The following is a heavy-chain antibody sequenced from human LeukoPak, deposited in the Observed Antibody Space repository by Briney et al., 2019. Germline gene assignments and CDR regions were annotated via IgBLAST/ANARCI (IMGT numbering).Heavy chain of an antibody. CDR2: IYYTGGT. CDR3: ASRKLGNDY. V-gene: IGHV4-59*02. J-gene: IGHJ4*02. CDR1: GGSVSDYY. Sequence: PSETLSLTRTISGGSVSDYYWSGIRQSPGKGMEWIGYIYYTGGTSYNPSLKSRVTISADTSKNEFSLKLNSVTAADTAVYYCASRKLGNDYWGQGTLVTVSS. D-gene: IGHD7-27*01.